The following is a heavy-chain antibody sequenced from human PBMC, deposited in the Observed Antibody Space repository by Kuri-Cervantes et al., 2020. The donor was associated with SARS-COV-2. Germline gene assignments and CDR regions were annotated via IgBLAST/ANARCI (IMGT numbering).Heavy chain of an antibody. V-gene: IGHV4-39*01. CDR1: GGSISLTSYH. CDR3: ARQGGRLRFSEWSMEYFSS. J-gene: IGHJ5*02. Sequence: GSLRLSCTVSGGSISLTSYHWGWIRQSPGKELEWIGSIYYNGNTYYNPSLQSRVSMSVDMSKNQFSLQLNSVTAADSGVYFCARQGGRLRFSEWSMEYFSSWGQGTLVTVSS. D-gene: IGHD3-3*01. CDR2: IYYNGNT.